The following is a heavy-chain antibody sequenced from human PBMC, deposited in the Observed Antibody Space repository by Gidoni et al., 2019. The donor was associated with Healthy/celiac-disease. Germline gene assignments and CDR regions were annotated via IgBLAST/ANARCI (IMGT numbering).Heavy chain of an antibody. CDR1: GGSISSSSYY. J-gene: IGHJ4*02. Sequence: QLQLQESGPGLVKPSETLSLTCTVSGGSISSSSYYWGWIRQPPGKGLEWIGSIYYSGSTYYNPSLKSRVTISVDTSKNQFSLKLSSVTAADTAVYYCASGGSGSYFLYQSYYFDYWGQGTLVTVSS. D-gene: IGHD3-10*01. V-gene: IGHV4-39*01. CDR2: IYYSGST. CDR3: ASGGSGSYFLYQSYYFDY.